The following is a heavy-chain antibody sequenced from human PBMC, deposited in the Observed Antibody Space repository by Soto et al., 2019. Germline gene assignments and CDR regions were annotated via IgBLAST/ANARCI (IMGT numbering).Heavy chain of an antibody. CDR1: GGSISSGGYY. Sequence: SETLSLTCTVSGGSISSGGYYWSWIRQHPGKGLEWIGYIYYSGSTYYNPSLKSRVTISVDTSKNQFSLKLSSVTAADTSVYYCARFPVAGTSGPPVYWGQGTLVTVSS. CDR2: IYYSGST. V-gene: IGHV4-31*03. J-gene: IGHJ4*02. CDR3: ARFPVAGTSGPPVY. D-gene: IGHD6-19*01.